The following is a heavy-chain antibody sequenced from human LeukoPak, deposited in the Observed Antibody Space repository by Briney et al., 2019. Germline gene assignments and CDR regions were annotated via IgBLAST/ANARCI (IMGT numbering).Heavy chain of an antibody. CDR1: GFTFSSYE. D-gene: IGHD4-23*01. J-gene: IGHJ3*02. CDR3: ARVNDYGGNDGAFDI. V-gene: IGHV3-48*03. CDR2: IRSTGSII. Sequence: QPGGSLRLSCVASGFTFSSYEMNWVRQAPGKGLEWVSYIRSTGSIIFYADSVKGRFTISRDNAKNSLYLQMNSLRAEDTALYYCARVNDYGGNDGAFDIWGQGTMVTVSS.